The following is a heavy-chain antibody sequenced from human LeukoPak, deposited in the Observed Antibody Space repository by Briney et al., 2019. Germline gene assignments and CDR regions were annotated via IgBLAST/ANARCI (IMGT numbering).Heavy chain of an antibody. D-gene: IGHD3-10*01. J-gene: IGHJ6*02. CDR3: ARGRGRYYGMDV. V-gene: IGHV4-34*01. CDR2: INHSGST. CDR1: GASISSHY. Sequence: SETLSLTCSVSGASISSHYWSWIRQPPGKGLEWIGEINHSGSTNYNPSLKSRVSTSVDTSKNQFSLKLSSVTAADTAVYYCARGRGRYYGMDVWSQGTTVTVSS.